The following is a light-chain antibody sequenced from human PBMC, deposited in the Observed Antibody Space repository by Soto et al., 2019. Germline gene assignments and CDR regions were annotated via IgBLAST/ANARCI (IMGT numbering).Light chain of an antibody. CDR2: DAS. CDR1: QSVSNY. CDR3: QHRMKWPPE. J-gene: IGKJ4*02. Sequence: EIVLTQSPATLSLSPGEKATHSCRASQSVSNYLAWYQQKPGQAPRLLIYDASNRATGIPVRFSGSGSGTDFTLTICIPEPEDSAVYYCQHRMKWPPEFGGVTKVDIK. V-gene: IGKV3-11*01.